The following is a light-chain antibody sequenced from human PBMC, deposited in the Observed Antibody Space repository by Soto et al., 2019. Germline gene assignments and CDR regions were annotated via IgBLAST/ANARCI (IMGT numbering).Light chain of an antibody. CDR1: TVAVGGYNY. CDR2: EVN. V-gene: IGLV2-8*01. J-gene: IGLJ1*01. CDR3: SSYAGSSNV. Sequence: QSALTQPPSASGSPGQSVAISCTGTTVAVGGYNYVSCYQQHPGKAPKLMIYEVNKRPSGVPDRFSGSKSGNTASLTVSGLQAEDEADYYCSSYAGSSNVFGTGTKLTVL.